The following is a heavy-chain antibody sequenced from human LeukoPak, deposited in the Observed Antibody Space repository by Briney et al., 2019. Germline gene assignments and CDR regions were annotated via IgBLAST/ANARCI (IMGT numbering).Heavy chain of an antibody. D-gene: IGHD3-3*01. Sequence: ASETLSLTCAVYGGSFSGYYWSWIRQPPGKGLEWIGEINHSGSTNYNPSLKSRVTMSVDMSKNQFYLKLSSVTAADTAVYYCASGRIWSGYKWGQGTLVTVSS. CDR1: GGSFSGYY. CDR3: ASGRIWSGYK. V-gene: IGHV4-34*01. J-gene: IGHJ4*02. CDR2: INHSGST.